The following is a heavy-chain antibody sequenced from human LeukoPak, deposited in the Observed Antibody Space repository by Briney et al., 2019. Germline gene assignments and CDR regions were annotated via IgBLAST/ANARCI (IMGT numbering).Heavy chain of an antibody. CDR2: ISGYNGNT. D-gene: IGHD3-9*01. CDR1: GYTFSSYG. CDR3: ARTTLRYFDWLLFSSSWFDP. Sequence: ASVRVSCKASGYTFSSYGISWVRQAPGQGLEWMGWISGYNGNTNYAQNLQGRVIMTTDTSTSTVYMELRSLRSDDTAVYYCARTTLRYFDWLLFSSSWFDPWGQGTLVTVSS. V-gene: IGHV1-18*01. J-gene: IGHJ5*02.